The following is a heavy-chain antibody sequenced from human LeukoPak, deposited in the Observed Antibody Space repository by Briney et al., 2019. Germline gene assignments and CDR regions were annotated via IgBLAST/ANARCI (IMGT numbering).Heavy chain of an antibody. D-gene: IGHD5/OR15-5a*01. Sequence: PGGSLRLSCAASGFTFSSYAMSWVRQAPGKGLEWVSAISGSGGSTYYADSVKGRFTISRDNSRDTLYLQMNSLRAEDTAVYYCAKMRVPYYYYMDVWGKGTTVTVSS. J-gene: IGHJ6*03. CDR1: GFTFSSYA. CDR3: AKMRVPYYYYMDV. V-gene: IGHV3-23*01. CDR2: ISGSGGST.